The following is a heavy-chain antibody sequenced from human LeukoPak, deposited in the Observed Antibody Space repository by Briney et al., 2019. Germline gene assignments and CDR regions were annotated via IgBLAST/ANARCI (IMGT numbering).Heavy chain of an antibody. D-gene: IGHD2-21*02. CDR2: INHSGST. CDR1: GGSFSGYY. CDR3: ARGTKQPGIVVVTAMAFFDY. V-gene: IGHV4-34*01. J-gene: IGHJ4*02. Sequence: SETLSLACAVYGGSFSGYYWSWIRQPPRKGLEWIGEINHSGSTNYNPSLKSRVTISVDTSKNQFSLKLSSVTAADTAVYYCARGTKQPGIVVVTAMAFFDYWGQGTLVTVSS.